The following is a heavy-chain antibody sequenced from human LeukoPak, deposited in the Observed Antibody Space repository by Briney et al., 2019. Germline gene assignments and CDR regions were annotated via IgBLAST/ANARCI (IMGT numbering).Heavy chain of an antibody. J-gene: IGHJ6*03. CDR3: ASDSYFYYYYLDV. V-gene: IGHV1-69*13. CDR2: IIPIFGTA. CDR1: GGTFSSYA. Sequence: SVKVSCKASGGTFSSYAISWVRQAPGQGLEWMGGIIPIFGTANYAQKFQGRVTITADESTSTAYMEVSSLRAEDTAVYYCASDSYFYYYYLDVWGKGTTVTVSS.